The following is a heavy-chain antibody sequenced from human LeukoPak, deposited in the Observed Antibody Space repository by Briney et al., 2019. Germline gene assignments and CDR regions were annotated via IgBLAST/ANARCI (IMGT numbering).Heavy chain of an antibody. Sequence: RGASVKVSCKASGYTFTSYSMNWVRQAPGQGLECMGWINTNTGNPTYAQGFTGRFVFSLDTSVSTAYLQISSLKSEDTAVYYCARGGDPYCSGGSCLWYWGQGTLVTVSS. V-gene: IGHV7-4-1*02. CDR1: GYTFTSYS. CDR2: INTNTGNP. J-gene: IGHJ4*02. CDR3: ARGGDPYCSGGSCLWY. D-gene: IGHD2-15*01.